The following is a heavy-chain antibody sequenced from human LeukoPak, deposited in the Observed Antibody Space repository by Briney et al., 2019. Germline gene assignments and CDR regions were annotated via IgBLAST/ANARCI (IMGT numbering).Heavy chain of an antibody. V-gene: IGHV3-48*04. Sequence: PGGSLRLSCAASGFTFSSYSINWVRQAPGKGLEWVSFISSSSSTIYYADSVKGRFTISRDNAKNSLYLQMNSLRAEDTAVYYCARDRGGSYFAIDYWGQGTLVTVSS. CDR1: GFTFSSYS. CDR2: ISSSSSTI. CDR3: ARDRGGSYFAIDY. D-gene: IGHD1-26*01. J-gene: IGHJ4*02.